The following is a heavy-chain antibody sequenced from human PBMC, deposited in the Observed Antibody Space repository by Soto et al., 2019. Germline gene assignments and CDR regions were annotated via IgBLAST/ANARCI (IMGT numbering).Heavy chain of an antibody. CDR2: IWSDGSTE. CDR1: GFTFDRYG. V-gene: IGHV3-33*01. D-gene: IGHD2-2*01. J-gene: IGHJ5*02. Sequence: TGGSLRLSCAASGFTFDRYGMHWVRQAPGKGLEWVAVIWSDGSTEYYADSVKGRFTISRDNSKNTMYLQMNSLRGEDTGVYYCARGRIPSAIFDWFDPWGQGTLVTVS. CDR3: ARGRIPSAIFDWFDP.